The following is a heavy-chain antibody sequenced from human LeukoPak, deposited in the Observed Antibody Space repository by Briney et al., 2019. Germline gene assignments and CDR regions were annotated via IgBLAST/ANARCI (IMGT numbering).Heavy chain of an antibody. CDR2: IYYSGTT. Sequence: SETLSLTCTVSGGSISSYYWNWIRQPPGKGLEWIGYIYYSGTTNYNPSLKSRVSMSVDTSKNQFSLKLSSVTAADTAVYYCARDPSSRWFGELWLDYWGQGTLVTVSS. CDR3: ARDPSSRWFGELWLDY. CDR1: GGSISSYY. D-gene: IGHD3-10*01. J-gene: IGHJ4*02. V-gene: IGHV4-59*12.